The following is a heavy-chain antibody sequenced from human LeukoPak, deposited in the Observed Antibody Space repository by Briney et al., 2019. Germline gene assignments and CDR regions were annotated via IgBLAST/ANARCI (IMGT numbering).Heavy chain of an antibody. V-gene: IGHV3-72*01. D-gene: IGHD1-26*01. CDR2: IRNKANSYTT. Sequence: TSSSLYWGWIRQPPGKGLEWVGRIRNKANSYTTEYAASVQGRFTVSRDDSKNSLYLQMNSMKTEDTAVYYCTRLVGANDWGQGTLVTVSS. CDR3: TRLVGAND. CDR1: TSSSLY. J-gene: IGHJ4*02.